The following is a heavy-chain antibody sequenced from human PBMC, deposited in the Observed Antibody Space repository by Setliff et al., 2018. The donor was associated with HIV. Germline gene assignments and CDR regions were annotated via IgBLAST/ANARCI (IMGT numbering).Heavy chain of an antibody. CDR3: ARDALIVVVPAAIGFDP. CDR1: GFTFSSYS. J-gene: IGHJ5*02. V-gene: IGHV3-21*01. Sequence: SGGSLGLSCTASGFTFSSYSMNWVRQAPGKGLEWVSSISTSSTYIYYADSVKGRSTISRDNAKNSLYLQMNSLRADDTAVYYCARDALIVVVPAAIGFDPWGQGTLVTVSS. D-gene: IGHD2-2*02. CDR2: ISTSSTYI.